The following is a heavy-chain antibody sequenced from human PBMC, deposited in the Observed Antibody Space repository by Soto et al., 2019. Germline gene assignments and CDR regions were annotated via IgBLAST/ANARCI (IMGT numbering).Heavy chain of an antibody. CDR3: ARVRHSGYVDD. CDR2: IWYDGSNK. CDR1: GFTFSSYG. J-gene: IGHJ4*02. D-gene: IGHD1-26*01. V-gene: IGHV3-33*01. Sequence: QVQLVESGGGVVQPGRSLRLSCAASGFTFSSYGMHWVRQAPGKGLEWVAVIWYDGSNKYYADSVKGRFTISRDNSKNTRYRQMNSLRAEDTAVYYCARVRHSGYVDDWGQGNLVTVSS.